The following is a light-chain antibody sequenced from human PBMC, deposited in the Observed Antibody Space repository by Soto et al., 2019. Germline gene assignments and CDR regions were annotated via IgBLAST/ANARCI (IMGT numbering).Light chain of an antibody. J-gene: IGKJ5*01. CDR3: QQTNSFAFT. CDR2: GAS. V-gene: IGKV1D-12*01. CDR1: QGIGTW. Sequence: DVQVPQSPSFVSASVGDRVTITCRASQGIGTWLAWYQQKPGAAPNLLISGASILESGVPARFSGSGLGTHFAFTIVSLQPEDSATYYCQQTNSFAFTFGQGTRLEI.